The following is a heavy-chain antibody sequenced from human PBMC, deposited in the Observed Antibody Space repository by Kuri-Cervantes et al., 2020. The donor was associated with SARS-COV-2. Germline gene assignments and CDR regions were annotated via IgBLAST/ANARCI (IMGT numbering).Heavy chain of an antibody. CDR2: SSAYNGNT. CDR1: GYTFTSYG. J-gene: IGHJ6*03. D-gene: IGHD6-19*01. Sequence: ASVKVSCKASGYTFTSYGISWVRQAPGQGLEWMGWSSAYNGNTNYAQKLQGRVTMITDTSTSKSYMELSRLRSEDTAVYYCARDMWGRAVVGTIDYYYYFYMDVWGKGTTVTVSS. V-gene: IGHV1-18*04. CDR3: ARDMWGRAVVGTIDYYYYFYMDV.